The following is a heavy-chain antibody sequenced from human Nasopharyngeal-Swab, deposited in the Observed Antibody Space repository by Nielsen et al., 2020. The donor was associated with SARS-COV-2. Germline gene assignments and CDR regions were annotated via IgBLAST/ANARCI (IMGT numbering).Heavy chain of an antibody. D-gene: IGHD3-10*01. V-gene: IGHV4-30-4*02. CDR2: IYYTGTT. Sequence: SETLSLTCSVSGGSVISGDHYWNWIRQPPGKGLEWIGYIYYTGTTYYNPSLKSRLTLSLDTSKNQFFLRLSAVTAADTAVYFCARKYGSGSYIGFDPWGQGTLVTVSS. CDR1: GGSVISGDHY. CDR3: ARKYGSGSYIGFDP. J-gene: IGHJ5*02.